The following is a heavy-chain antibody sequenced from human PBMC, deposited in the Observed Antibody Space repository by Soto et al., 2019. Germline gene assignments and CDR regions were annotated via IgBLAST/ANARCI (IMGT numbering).Heavy chain of an antibody. J-gene: IGHJ4*02. V-gene: IGHV3-30-3*01. CDR1: GFTFSSYA. CDR2: ISYDGSNK. D-gene: IGHD4-17*01. CDR3: DRAPSYGDYRFDD. Sequence: GWSLRLSCAASGFTFSSYAMHWVRQAPGKGLEWVAVISYDGSNKYYADSVKGRFTISRDNSKNTLYLQMNSLRAEDTAVYYWDRAPSYGDYRFDDWGQGTMVTFAS.